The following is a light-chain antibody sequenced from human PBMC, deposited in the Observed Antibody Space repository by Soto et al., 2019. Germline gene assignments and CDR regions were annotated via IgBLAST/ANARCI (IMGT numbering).Light chain of an antibody. Sequence: AIQLTQSPSSLSAPVGDRVTITCRASQDIRGALAWYQQKPGKPPKLLIFDVSSLQSGVPSRFSGSGSGTDFTLTISSLQPEDFATYYCQQFNTYPITFGQGTRLEIK. V-gene: IGKV1-13*02. CDR2: DVS. J-gene: IGKJ5*01. CDR1: QDIRGA. CDR3: QQFNTYPIT.